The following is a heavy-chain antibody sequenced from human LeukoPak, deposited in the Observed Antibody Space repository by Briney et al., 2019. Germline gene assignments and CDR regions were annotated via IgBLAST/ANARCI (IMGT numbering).Heavy chain of an antibody. D-gene: IGHD3-22*01. J-gene: IGHJ4*02. V-gene: IGHV3-53*01. CDR2: IYSGGST. Sequence: PGGSLRLSCAASGFTVSSNYMSWVRQAPGKGLEWVSVIYSGGSTYYADSVKGRFTISRDNSKNTLYLQMNSLRAEDTAVYYCAKARNYYDSSGYRDYWGQGTLVTVSS. CDR1: GFTVSSNY. CDR3: AKARNYYDSSGYRDY.